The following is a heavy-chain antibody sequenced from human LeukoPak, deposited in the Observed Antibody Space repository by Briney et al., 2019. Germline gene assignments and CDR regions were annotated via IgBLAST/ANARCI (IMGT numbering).Heavy chain of an antibody. CDR2: IYTSGST. Sequence: SETLSLTCTVSDSSISSGSYYWSWIRQPAGKGLEWIGRIYTSGSTNYNPSLKSRVTISRDTSKNQFSLTLSSVTAADTAVYYCAREGAGEVVVPAYDWGQGTLVTVSS. V-gene: IGHV4-61*02. CDR1: DSSISSGSYY. D-gene: IGHD2-2*01. CDR3: AREGAGEVVVPAYD. J-gene: IGHJ4*02.